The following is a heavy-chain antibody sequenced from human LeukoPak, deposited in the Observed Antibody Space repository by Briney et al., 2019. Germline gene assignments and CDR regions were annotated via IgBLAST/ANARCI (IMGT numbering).Heavy chain of an antibody. V-gene: IGHV4-34*01. J-gene: IGHJ4*02. CDR3: ARDASRDGYSLNDY. CDR1: GGSFSGYY. Sequence: KSSETLSLTCAVHGGSFSGYYWSLIRQPPRKGLEWIGEINHSGSTNYNPSLKSPVTISVDKSKNQVSLKLGSVTAADTAVYYCARDASRDGYSLNDYWGQGTLVTVSS. D-gene: IGHD5-24*01. CDR2: INHSGST.